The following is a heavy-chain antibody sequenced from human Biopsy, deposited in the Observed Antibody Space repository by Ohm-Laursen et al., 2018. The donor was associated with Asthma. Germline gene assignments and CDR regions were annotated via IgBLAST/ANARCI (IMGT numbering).Heavy chain of an antibody. J-gene: IGHJ1*01. D-gene: IGHD3-3*02. CDR3: ARTFHFWSPYHAEHYQL. V-gene: IGHV3-7*01. CDR2: IKHDGTEK. CDR1: GFSFNGYG. Sequence: SLRLSCTASGFSFNGYGMSWVRQVPGKGLEWVANIKHDGTEKNHVDSLKGRFTISRDNAKNSLYLQMNSLRAEDTAVYYCARTFHFWSPYHAEHYQLWGQGTLVTVSS.